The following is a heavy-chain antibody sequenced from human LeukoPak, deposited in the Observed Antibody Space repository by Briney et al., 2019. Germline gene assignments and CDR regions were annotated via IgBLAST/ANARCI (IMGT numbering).Heavy chain of an antibody. CDR2: INPSGGST. V-gene: IGHV1-46*01. D-gene: IGHD3-10*01. CDR3: AREMVRSRGYYYYYGMDV. Sequence: ASVKVSCKASGYTFTSFGISWVRQAPGQGLEWMGIINPSGGSTSYAQKFQGRVTITADKSTSTAYMELSSLRSEDTAVYYCAREMVRSRGYYYYYGMDVWGQGTTVTVSS. CDR1: GYTFTSFG. J-gene: IGHJ6*02.